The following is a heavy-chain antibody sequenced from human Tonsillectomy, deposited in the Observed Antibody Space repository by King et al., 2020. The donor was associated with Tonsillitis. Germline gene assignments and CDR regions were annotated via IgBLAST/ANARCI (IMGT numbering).Heavy chain of an antibody. CDR3: AKNSTEPKGYCSSTSCPQYGIDV. D-gene: IGHD2-2*01. J-gene: IGHJ6*02. Sequence: VQLVESGGGLVQPGGSLRLSCAASGFTFSRYAMSWVRPAPGEWLEWVSAISGSGGSTYYADSVKGRVTISSDNSKNTLYLQMNSLRAEDTAVYYCAKNSTEPKGYCSSTSCPQYGIDVWGQGTTVTVSS. CDR1: GFTFSRYA. CDR2: ISGSGGST. V-gene: IGHV3-23*04.